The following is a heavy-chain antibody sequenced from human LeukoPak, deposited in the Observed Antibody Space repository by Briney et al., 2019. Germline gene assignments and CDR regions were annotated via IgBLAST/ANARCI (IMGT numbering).Heavy chain of an antibody. J-gene: IGHJ4*02. CDR2: ISGSGGST. D-gene: IGHD3-22*01. V-gene: IGHV3-23*01. CDR3: AKDNAMIVVVTLDY. CDR1: GFTFSSYA. Sequence: GGSLRLSCAASGFTFSSYAMSWVRQAPGKGLEWVSAISGSGGSTYYADSVKGRFTISRDNSKNTLYLQMNSLRAEDTAVYYCAKDNAMIVVVTLDYWGQGTLVTVSS.